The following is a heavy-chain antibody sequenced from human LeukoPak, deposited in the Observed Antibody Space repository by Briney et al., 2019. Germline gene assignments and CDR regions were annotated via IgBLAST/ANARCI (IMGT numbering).Heavy chain of an antibody. CDR3: AKDRGY. J-gene: IGHJ4*02. Sequence: GGSLRLSCAASGFTFSSYGMHWVRQAPGKGLEWVSLISYDGSNKCYADSVKGRFTISRDNSKNTLYLQMNSLRAEDTAVYYCAKDRGYWGQGTLVTVSS. CDR2: ISYDGSNK. CDR1: GFTFSSYG. V-gene: IGHV3-30*18.